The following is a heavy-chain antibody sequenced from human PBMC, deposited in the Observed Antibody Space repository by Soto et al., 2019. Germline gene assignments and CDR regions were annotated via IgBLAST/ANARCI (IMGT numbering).Heavy chain of an antibody. Sequence: SETLSLTCAVYGGSFSGYYWRWIRQPPGKGLEWIGEINHSGSTNYNPSLKSRVTISVDTSKNQFSLKLSSVTAADTAVYYCARAHKNTPAAIGKIAYWGQGTLVTVSS. V-gene: IGHV4-34*01. CDR2: INHSGST. CDR1: GGSFSGYY. J-gene: IGHJ4*02. D-gene: IGHD2-2*01. CDR3: ARAHKNTPAAIGKIAY.